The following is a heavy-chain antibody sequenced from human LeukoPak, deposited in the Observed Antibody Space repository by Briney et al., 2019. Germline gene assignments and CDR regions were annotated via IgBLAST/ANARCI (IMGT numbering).Heavy chain of an antibody. D-gene: IGHD3-3*01. V-gene: IGHV5-51*01. Sequence: GESLKITCKGSGYSVTRHWIGWVRQMPGTGLEWMGIIYPGDCDTRYSPTFQCQVTISADKSLSTSYLQWSSLTASDSAMYYCARQVYDLWSGYRTPSYYYYMDVWGKGTTVTVSS. CDR3: ARQVYDLWSGYRTPSYYYYMDV. CDR2: IYPGDCDT. CDR1: GYSVTRHW. J-gene: IGHJ6*03.